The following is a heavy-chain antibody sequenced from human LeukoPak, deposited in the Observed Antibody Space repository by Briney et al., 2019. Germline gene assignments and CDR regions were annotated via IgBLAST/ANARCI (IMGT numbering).Heavy chain of an antibody. D-gene: IGHD2-2*01. CDR1: GYSFTSYW. V-gene: IGHV5-51*01. Sequence: GESLKISCKGSGYSFTSYWIGWVRQVPGKGLEWMGIIYPGDSDTRYSPSFQGQVTISADKSISTAYLQWSSLKASDTAMYYCARRRGAAIEGGEGYFDCWGQGTLVTVSS. CDR3: ARRRGAAIEGGEGYFDC. J-gene: IGHJ4*02. CDR2: IYPGDSDT.